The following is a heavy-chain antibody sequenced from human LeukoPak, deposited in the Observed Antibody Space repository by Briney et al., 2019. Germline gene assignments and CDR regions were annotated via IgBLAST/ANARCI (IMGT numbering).Heavy chain of an antibody. J-gene: IGHJ5*02. V-gene: IGHV4-59*01. Sequence: SETLSLTCAVYGGSFSGYYWSWIRQPPGKGLEWIGYIYYSGSTNYNPSLKSRVTISVDTSKNQFSLKLSSVTAADTAVYYCAGDPIAAAGTRGWFDPWGQGTLVTVSS. CDR3: AGDPIAAAGTRGWFDP. CDR2: IYYSGST. D-gene: IGHD6-13*01. CDR1: GGSFSGYY.